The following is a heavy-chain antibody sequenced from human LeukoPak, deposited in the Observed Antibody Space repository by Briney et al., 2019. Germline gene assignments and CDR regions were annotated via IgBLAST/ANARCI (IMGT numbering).Heavy chain of an antibody. V-gene: IGHV3-33*06. CDR3: AKDPHQRIAVAGYFDY. CDR2: IWYDGSNK. CDR1: EFTFSSYG. D-gene: IGHD6-19*01. Sequence: GRSLRLSCAASEFTFSSYGMHWVRQAPGKGLEWVAVIWYDGSNKNYADSVKGRFTISRDNSKNTLYLQMNSLRVEDTAVYYCAKDPHQRIAVAGYFDYWGQGTLVTVSS. J-gene: IGHJ4*02.